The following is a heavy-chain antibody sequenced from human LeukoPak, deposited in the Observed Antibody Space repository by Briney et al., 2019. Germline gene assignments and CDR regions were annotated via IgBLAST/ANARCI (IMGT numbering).Heavy chain of an antibody. D-gene: IGHD6-19*01. CDR3: GRQVAPGQWLVNL. Sequence: GGSLRLSCVASGFTFSNYAIHWVRRPPGKGLDWVAVMSTVGGLQYYANSVKGRFTISRDNYKSTMFLQMNSLSAADTAVYYCGRQVAPGQWLVNLWGQGTLVTVSS. J-gene: IGHJ5*02. CDR1: GFTFSNYA. V-gene: IGHV3-30*01. CDR2: MSTVGGLQ.